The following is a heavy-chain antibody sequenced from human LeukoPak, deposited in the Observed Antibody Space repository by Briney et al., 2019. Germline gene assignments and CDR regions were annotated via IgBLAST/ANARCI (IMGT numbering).Heavy chain of an antibody. Sequence: PSQTLSLTCTVSGGSISSGGYYWSWIRQPPGKGLEWIGHIYYSGSTYYNPSLKSRVTISVDTSKNQFSLKLSSVTAADTAVYYCAREQSWGSYRYTVDYWGQGTLVTVSS. D-gene: IGHD3-16*02. V-gene: IGHV4-31*03. J-gene: IGHJ4*02. CDR3: AREQSWGSYRYTVDY. CDR1: GGSISSGGYY. CDR2: IYYSGST.